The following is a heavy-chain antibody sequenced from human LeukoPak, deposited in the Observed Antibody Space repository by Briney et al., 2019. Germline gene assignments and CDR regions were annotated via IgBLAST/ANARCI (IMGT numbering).Heavy chain of an antibody. J-gene: IGHJ4*02. V-gene: IGHV3-30*19. D-gene: IGHD3-10*01. CDR2: VSYDGIDQ. Sequence: GGSLRLSCAASGFTFSSFGMHWVRQAPGKGLEWVAVVSYDGIDQYYADSVKGRFTVSRDNSKNTLYLQMNSLRAEDTAVYHCARDRGIRGVSPADYWGQGTLVSVSS. CDR1: GFTFSSFG. CDR3: ARDRGIRGVSPADY.